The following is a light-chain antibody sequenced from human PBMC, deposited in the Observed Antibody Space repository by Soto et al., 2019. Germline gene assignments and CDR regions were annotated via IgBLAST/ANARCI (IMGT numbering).Light chain of an antibody. CDR1: QSVSSN. J-gene: IGKJ5*01. Sequence: EILMTQSPATLSVSPGERATLSCWASQSVSSNLAWYQQRPGKAPRFLIYGASTRATGIPARFSGSGSGTEFTLTISSLQSEDFEIYYCQQYNNWPRTFGQGTRLEIK. CDR3: QQYNNWPRT. V-gene: IGKV3-15*01. CDR2: GAS.